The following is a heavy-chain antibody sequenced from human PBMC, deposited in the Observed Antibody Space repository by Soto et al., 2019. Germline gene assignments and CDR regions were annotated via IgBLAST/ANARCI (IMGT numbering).Heavy chain of an antibody. D-gene: IGHD6-19*01. J-gene: IGHJ4*02. CDR2: ISGSGGST. Sequence: VGSLRLSCAASGFTFSSYAMSWVRQAPGKGLEWVSAISGSGGSTYYADSVKGRFTISRDNSKNTLYLQMNSLRAEDTAVYYCAKDPGYSSGWYGYWGQGTLVTVSS. CDR1: GFTFSSYA. CDR3: AKDPGYSSGWYGY. V-gene: IGHV3-23*01.